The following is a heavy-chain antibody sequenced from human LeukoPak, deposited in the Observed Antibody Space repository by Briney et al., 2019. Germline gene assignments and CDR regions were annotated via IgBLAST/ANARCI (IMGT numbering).Heavy chain of an antibody. V-gene: IGHV3-33*01. Sequence: GRSLRLSCAASGFTFSSYGMHWVRQAPGKGLEWVAVIWYDGSNKYYADSVKGRFTISRDNSKNTLYLQMNSLRAEDTAVYYCASTSGWYEPIDYWGQGALVTVSS. J-gene: IGHJ4*02. CDR2: IWYDGSNK. D-gene: IGHD6-19*01. CDR3: ASTSGWYEPIDY. CDR1: GFTFSSYG.